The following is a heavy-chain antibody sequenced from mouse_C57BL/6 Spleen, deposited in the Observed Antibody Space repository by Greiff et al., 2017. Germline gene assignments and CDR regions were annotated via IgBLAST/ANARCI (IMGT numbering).Heavy chain of an antibody. V-gene: IGHV1-64*01. Sequence: QVQLQQPGAELVKPGASVKLSCKASGYTFTSYWMHWVKQRPGQGLEWIGMIHPNSGSTNYNEKFKSKATLTVDKSSSTAYMQLSSLTSEDSAVYYCARLSYYGSSYVERDYFDYWGQGTTLTVSS. CDR2: IHPNSGST. J-gene: IGHJ2*01. CDR1: GYTFTSYW. CDR3: ARLSYYGSSYVERDYFDY. D-gene: IGHD1-1*01.